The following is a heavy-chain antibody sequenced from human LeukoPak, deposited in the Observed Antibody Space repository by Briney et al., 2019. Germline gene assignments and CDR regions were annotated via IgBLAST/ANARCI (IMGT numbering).Heavy chain of an antibody. Sequence: GEPLKISGKGSGYSFTSYWIGWVRQMPGKGLEWMRIICPDDSDTRYSPSFQGQVTISADKSISTAYLQWSSLKASDTAMYYCARHEEIETSRGYYYYYMDVWGKGTTVTVSS. J-gene: IGHJ6*03. CDR1: GYSFTSYW. CDR2: ICPDDSDT. CDR3: ARHEEIETSRGYYYYYMDV. V-gene: IGHV5-51*01.